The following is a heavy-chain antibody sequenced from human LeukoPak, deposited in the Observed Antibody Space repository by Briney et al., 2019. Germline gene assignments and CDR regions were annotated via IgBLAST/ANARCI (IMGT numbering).Heavy chain of an antibody. CDR1: GGSISSSSYY. CDR3: ARQDSGYVGELDWFDP. V-gene: IGHV4-39*01. D-gene: IGHD5-12*01. J-gene: IGHJ5*02. CDR2: IYCSGST. Sequence: SETLCLTCTVSGGSISSSSYYWGWIRQPPAKGLEWIGSIYCSGSTYYNPSLKSRVTISVDTSKNQFSLKLSSVTAADTAVYYCARQDSGYVGELDWFDPWGQGTLDTVSS.